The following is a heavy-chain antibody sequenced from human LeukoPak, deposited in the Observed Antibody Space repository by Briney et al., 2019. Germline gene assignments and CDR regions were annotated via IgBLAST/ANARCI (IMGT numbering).Heavy chain of an antibody. CDR2: IYYSGST. V-gene: IGHV4-34*01. CDR3: ASLHRITMIVVEDY. CDR1: GGSFSGYY. Sequence: SETLSLTCAVYGGSFSGYYWSWIRQPPGKGLEWIGSIYYSGSTYYNPSLKSRVTISVDTSKNQFSLKLSSVTAADTAVYYCASLHRITMIVVEDYWGQGTLVTVSS. D-gene: IGHD3-22*01. J-gene: IGHJ4*02.